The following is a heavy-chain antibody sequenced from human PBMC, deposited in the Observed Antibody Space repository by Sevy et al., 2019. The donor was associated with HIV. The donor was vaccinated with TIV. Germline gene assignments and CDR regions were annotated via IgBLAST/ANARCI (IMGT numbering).Heavy chain of an antibody. Sequence: GGFLRLSCAASGFTFTHAWMNWVRQAPGKGLEWLGRIQSKIDGGTTDFAAPVKGRFTISRDDSKNTVFLQMNSLKTEDAAVYYCTTSSHSPRLSRDFDPRFYFFYYGMDVWGQGTTVTVSS. V-gene: IGHV3-15*01. J-gene: IGHJ6*02. CDR2: IQSKIDGGTT. D-gene: IGHD3-9*01. CDR1: GFTFTHAW. CDR3: TTSSHSPRLSRDFDPRFYFFYYGMDV.